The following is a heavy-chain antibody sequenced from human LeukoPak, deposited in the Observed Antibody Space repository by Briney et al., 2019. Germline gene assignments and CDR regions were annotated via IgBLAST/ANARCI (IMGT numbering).Heavy chain of an antibody. CDR1: GFTFSSYS. J-gene: IGHJ3*02. Sequence: NPWGALRLSCAASGFTFSSYSMNWVRQAPGKGLEWVSSISSSSSYIYYADSVKGRFTISRDNAKNSLYLQMNSLRAEDTAVYYCARDGGILTKQLSLIAVAGSDAFDIWGQGTMVTASS. V-gene: IGHV3-21*01. D-gene: IGHD6-19*01. CDR2: ISSSSSYI. CDR3: ARDGGILTKQLSLIAVAGSDAFDI.